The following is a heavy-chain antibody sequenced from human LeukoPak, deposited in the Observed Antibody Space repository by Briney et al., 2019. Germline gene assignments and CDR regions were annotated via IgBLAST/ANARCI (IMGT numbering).Heavy chain of an antibody. CDR3: VRDMGYYDKV. CDR1: GFTFSTSW. V-gene: IGHV3-74*01. Sequence: GESLKISCATSGFTFSTSWMHWVRQAPGKGLVWVSRINTDGNTRDYADSVKGRFTISRDNAKNTLYLQMNSLRAEDTAVYYCVRDMGYYDKVWGLGTLVTVSS. D-gene: IGHD3-22*01. CDR2: INTDGNTR. J-gene: IGHJ4*02.